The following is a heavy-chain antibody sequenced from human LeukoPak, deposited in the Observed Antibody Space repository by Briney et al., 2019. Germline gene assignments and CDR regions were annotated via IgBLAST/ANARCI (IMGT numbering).Heavy chain of an antibody. CDR3: AARDYYGPDY. V-gene: IGHV3-33*01. J-gene: IGHJ4*02. CDR2: IWYDGSNK. D-gene: IGHD3-10*01. Sequence: GGSLRLSCAASGFTFSSYGMHWVRQAPGKGLEWVAVIWYDGSNKYYADSVKGRFTFSRENSKNTLYLQMNSLRAEDTAVYYCAARDYYGPDYWGQGTMVTVSS. CDR1: GFTFSSYG.